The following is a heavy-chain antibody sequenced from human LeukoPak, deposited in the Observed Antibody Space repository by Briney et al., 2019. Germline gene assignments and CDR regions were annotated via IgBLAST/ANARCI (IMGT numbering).Heavy chain of an antibody. J-gene: IGHJ4*02. CDR3: ARWELLRPFDY. CDR1: GYTFTSSG. D-gene: IGHD1-26*01. V-gene: IGHV1-18*01. CDR2: ISAYNGNT. Sequence: ASVKVSCTASGYTFTSSGISWVRQAPGQGLEWMGWISAYNGNTNYAQKLQGRVTMTTDTSTSTAYMELRSLRSDDTAVYYCARWELLRPFDYWGQGTLVTVSS.